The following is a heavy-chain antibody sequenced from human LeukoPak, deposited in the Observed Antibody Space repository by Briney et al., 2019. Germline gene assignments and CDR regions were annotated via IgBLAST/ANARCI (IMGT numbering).Heavy chain of an antibody. CDR1: GGSITDDF. V-gene: IGHV4-4*07. J-gene: IGHJ4*02. Sequence: PSETLSLTCTVSGGSITDDFWSWIRQPAGKGRVWIGRIYKDGTTDYNPSLKGRLSMSIDTSKKQFSLKLNSVTAADTAVYYCARDRGKWAIAVAGTFFDSWGQGTLVTVSS. CDR2: IYKDGTT. D-gene: IGHD6-19*01. CDR3: ARDRGKWAIAVAGTFFDS.